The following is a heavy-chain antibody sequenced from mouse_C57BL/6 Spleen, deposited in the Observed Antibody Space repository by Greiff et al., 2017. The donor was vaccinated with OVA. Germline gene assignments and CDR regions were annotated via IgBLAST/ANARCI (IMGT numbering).Heavy chain of an antibody. J-gene: IGHJ2*01. D-gene: IGHD1-1*01. V-gene: IGHV1-82*01. CDR2: IYPGDGDT. Sequence: VKLMESGPELVKPGASVKISCKASGYAFSSSWMNWVKQRPGKGLEWIGRIYPGDGDTNYNGKFKGKATLTADKSSSTAYMQLSSLTSEDSAVYFCARCMPFYYYGSSSYYFDYWGQGTTLTVSS. CDR1: GYAFSSSW. CDR3: ARCMPFYYYGSSSYYFDY.